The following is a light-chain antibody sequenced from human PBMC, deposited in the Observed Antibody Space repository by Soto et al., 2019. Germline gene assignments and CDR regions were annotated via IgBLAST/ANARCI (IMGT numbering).Light chain of an antibody. CDR3: QSYDSSNHVV. V-gene: IGLV6-57*02. CDR2: KDD. J-gene: IGLJ2*01. Sequence: NFMLTQPHSVSESPGKTVTISCTGSSGSIASNYVQWYQQRPGSAPTTVIYKDDQRPSGVPDRFSGSIDSSSNSASLTISGLKTEDGDDYYCQSYDSSNHVVFGGGTKLT. CDR1: SGSIASNY.